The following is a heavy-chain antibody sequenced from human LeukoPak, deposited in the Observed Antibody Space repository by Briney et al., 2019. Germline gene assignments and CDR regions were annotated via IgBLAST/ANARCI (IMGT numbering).Heavy chain of an antibody. CDR3: ARFRSGYYYYGMDV. Sequence: GGSLRLSCAASGFTFGSYWMQWVRQAPGKGLVWVARVNSDESITIYEDSVKGRFTISRDNSKNTLYLQMNSLRAEDTAVYYCARFRSGYYYYGMDVWGQGTTVTVSS. J-gene: IGHJ6*02. CDR2: VNSDESIT. CDR1: GFTFGSYW. D-gene: IGHD3-3*01. V-gene: IGHV3-74*01.